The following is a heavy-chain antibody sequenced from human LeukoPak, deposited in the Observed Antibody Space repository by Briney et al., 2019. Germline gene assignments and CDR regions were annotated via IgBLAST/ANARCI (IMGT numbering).Heavy chain of an antibody. V-gene: IGHV4-59*01. CDR2: IYYSGST. CDR1: GGSISSYY. J-gene: IGHJ6*02. D-gene: IGHD2-2*02. Sequence: SETLSLTCTVSGGSISSYYWSWIRQPPGKGLEWIGYIYYSGSTNYNPSLKSRVTISVDTSKNQFSLKLSSVTAADTAVYYCARGWRCSSTSCYTGHYGMDVWGQGTTVTVSS. CDR3: ARGWRCSSTSCYTGHYGMDV.